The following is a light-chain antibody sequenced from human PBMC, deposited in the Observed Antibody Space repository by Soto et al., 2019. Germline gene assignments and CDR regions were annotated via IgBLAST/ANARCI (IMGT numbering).Light chain of an antibody. CDR2: NTS. CDR3: QQRSSCPCT. CDR1: QSVSTY. V-gene: IGKV3-11*01. Sequence: EIVLTQSPATLSLSPGERATLSCRASQSVSTYLAWYQQKPGQAPRLLIYNTSNRATGIPARFSGSGSGTDFTLTISSLEPEDFAVYYCQQRSSCPCTFGQGTKLDIK. J-gene: IGKJ2*02.